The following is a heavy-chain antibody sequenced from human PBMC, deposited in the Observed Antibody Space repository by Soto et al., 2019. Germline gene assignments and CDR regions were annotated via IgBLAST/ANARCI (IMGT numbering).Heavy chain of an antibody. Sequence: SVKVSCKASGGTFSSYAISWVRQAPGQGLEWMGGIIPIFGTANYAQKFQGRVTITADESTSTAYMVLSSLRSEDTAVYYCARVLGAAAYSYYGMDVWGQGTTVTVSS. V-gene: IGHV1-69*13. J-gene: IGHJ6*02. CDR3: ARVLGAAAYSYYGMDV. D-gene: IGHD6-25*01. CDR1: GGTFSSYA. CDR2: IIPIFGTA.